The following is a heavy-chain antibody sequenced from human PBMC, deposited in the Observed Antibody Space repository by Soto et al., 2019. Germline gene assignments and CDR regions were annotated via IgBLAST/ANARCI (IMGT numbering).Heavy chain of an antibody. CDR1: GGTFSSYA. D-gene: IGHD2-15*01. J-gene: IGHJ5*02. V-gene: IGHV1-69*01. Sequence: QVQLVQSGAEVKKPGSSVKVSCKASGGTFSSYAISWVRQAPGQGLEWMGGIIPIFGTANYAQKFQGRVTITADESTSTAYMELSRLRSEDTAVYYCARDGYCSGGSCYEGGWFDPWGQGTLVTVSS. CDR3: ARDGYCSGGSCYEGGWFDP. CDR2: IIPIFGTA.